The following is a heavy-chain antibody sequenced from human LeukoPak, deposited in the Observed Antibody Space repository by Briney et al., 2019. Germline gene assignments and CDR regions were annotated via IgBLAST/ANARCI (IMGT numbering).Heavy chain of an antibody. CDR1: GFTFGSYG. D-gene: IGHD2-15*01. V-gene: IGHV3-30*18. J-gene: IGHJ4*02. CDR2: ISYDGSNK. CDR3: AKSAVVVVVAATWGHFDY. Sequence: GRSLRLSCAASGFTFGSYGMHWVRQAPGKGLEWVAVISYDGSNKYYADSVKGRFTISRDNSKNTLYLQMNSLRAEDTAVYYCAKSAVVVVVAATWGHFDYWGQGTLVTVSS.